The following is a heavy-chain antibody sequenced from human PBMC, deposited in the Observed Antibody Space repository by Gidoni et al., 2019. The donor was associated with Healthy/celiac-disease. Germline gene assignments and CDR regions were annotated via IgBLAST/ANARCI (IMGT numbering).Heavy chain of an antibody. Sequence: QLQLQESGPGLVKPSETLSLTCTVSGGSISSCIYYWGWIRQPPGKGLGWIGIIYYSGSTYHTPSLKSRVPICVDTSKNQFSLMLSSGTAADTAVYYCARRDSSGYYPRFDYWGQGTLVTVSA. D-gene: IGHD3-22*01. V-gene: IGHV4-39*01. CDR2: IYYSGST. CDR1: GGSISSCIYY. CDR3: ARRDSSGYYPRFDY. J-gene: IGHJ4*02.